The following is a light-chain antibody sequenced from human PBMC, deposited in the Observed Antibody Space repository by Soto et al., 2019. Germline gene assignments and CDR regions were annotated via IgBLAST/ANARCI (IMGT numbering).Light chain of an antibody. CDR2: EGR. CDR3: CSYAGSSTFYV. J-gene: IGLJ1*01. Sequence: QSALTQPASVSGSPGQSITISCTGTSSDVGSYNLVSWYQQHPGKAPKLMIYEGRKRPSGVSNRFSGSKSGNTASLTISGLQAEDEADYYCCSYAGSSTFYVFGIGTKVTVL. CDR1: SSDVGSYNL. V-gene: IGLV2-23*01.